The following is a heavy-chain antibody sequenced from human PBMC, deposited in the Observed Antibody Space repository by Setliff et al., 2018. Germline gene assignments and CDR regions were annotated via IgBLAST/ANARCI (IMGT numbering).Heavy chain of an antibody. CDR3: VLFGDRHTFDV. CDR2: INWDGRST. CDR1: GFAFNRHG. J-gene: IGHJ3*01. V-gene: IGHV3-20*01. D-gene: IGHD3-16*01. Sequence: PGGSLRLSCAASGFAFNRHGMNWVRQVPGKGLEWVSTINWDGRSTGYTDSVKGRFTISRDNAKNSLYLQMNSLRAEDTALYHCVLFGDRHTFDVWGQGTMVTVSS.